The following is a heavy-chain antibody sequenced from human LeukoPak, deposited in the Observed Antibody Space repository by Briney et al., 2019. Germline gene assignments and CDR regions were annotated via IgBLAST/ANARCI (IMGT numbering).Heavy chain of an antibody. CDR3: ARLSSIAAGFDY. D-gene: IGHD6-6*01. CDR2: IYYSGST. CDR1: GGSISSYY. J-gene: IGHJ4*02. V-gene: IGHV4-59*08. Sequence: SETLSLTCTVSGGSISSYYWSWIRQPPGKGLEWIGYIYYSGSTNYNPSLKSRVTISVDTSKNQFSLKLSSVTAADTAVYYCARLSSIAAGFDYWGQGTLVTVSS.